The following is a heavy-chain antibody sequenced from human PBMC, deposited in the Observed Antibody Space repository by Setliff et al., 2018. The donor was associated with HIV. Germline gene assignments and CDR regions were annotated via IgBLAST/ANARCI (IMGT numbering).Heavy chain of an antibody. J-gene: IGHJ4*02. D-gene: IGHD2-21*01. Sequence: LRLSCAASGFTFSTSWMHWVRQAPGKGLLWVSRINSDGSYTNYADSVKGRFAISRDNAENKLYLQMNSLRAEDTAVYYCVYCGNHWDLDFWGPGTLVTVSS. V-gene: IGHV3-74*01. CDR3: VYCGNHWDLDF. CDR2: INSDGSYT. CDR1: GFTFSTSW.